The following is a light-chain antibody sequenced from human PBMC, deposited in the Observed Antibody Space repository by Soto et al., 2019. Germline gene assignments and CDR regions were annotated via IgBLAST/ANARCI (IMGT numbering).Light chain of an antibody. CDR2: EGS. CDR3: CSYAGSSTYV. J-gene: IGLJ1*01. CDR1: SSDVGSYNL. V-gene: IGLV2-23*01. Sequence: QSVLTQPASVSGSAGQSITISCTGTSSDVGSYNLVSWYQQHPGKAPKLMIYEGSKRPSGVSNRFPGSKSGNTASLTISGLQAEDEADYYCCSYAGSSTYVFGTGTKVTVL.